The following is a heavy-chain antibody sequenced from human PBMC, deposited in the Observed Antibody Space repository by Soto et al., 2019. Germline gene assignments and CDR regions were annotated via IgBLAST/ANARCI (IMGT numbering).Heavy chain of an antibody. Sequence: QVQLVQSGAEVRKPGSSVKVSCKASGGTFSRPAISWVRQAPGQGLEWMGGIIPIFGTANHGKKVQGRVPSIGQQSTGTVDMELGSLGFEDTAIYYCGRGWGYDGSDYYYAYWGQGTLVIVSS. J-gene: IGHJ4*02. V-gene: IGHV1-69*01. CDR1: GGTFSRPA. D-gene: IGHD3-22*01. CDR2: IIPIFGTA. CDR3: GRGWGYDGSDYYYAY.